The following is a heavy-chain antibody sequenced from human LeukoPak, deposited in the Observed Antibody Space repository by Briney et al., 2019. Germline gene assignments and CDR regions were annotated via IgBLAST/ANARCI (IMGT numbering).Heavy chain of an antibody. CDR1: GFTFSSYG. CDR3: AKFPTKVRGVAY. CDR2: ISYDGSNK. J-gene: IGHJ4*02. D-gene: IGHD3-10*01. Sequence: ERSLRLSCAASGFTFSSYGMHWVRQAPGKGLEWVAVISYDGSNKYYADSVKGRFTISRDNSKNTLYLQMNSLRAEDTAVYYCAKFPTKVRGVAYWGQGTLVTVSS. V-gene: IGHV3-30*18.